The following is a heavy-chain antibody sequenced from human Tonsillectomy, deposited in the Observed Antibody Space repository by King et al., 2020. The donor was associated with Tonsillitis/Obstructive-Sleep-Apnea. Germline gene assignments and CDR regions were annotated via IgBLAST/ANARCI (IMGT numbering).Heavy chain of an antibody. D-gene: IGHD3-22*01. CDR1: GGXXSSGGYY. Sequence: QLQESGPGLVKPSQTLSLXCXVXGGXXSSGGYYWSWIRQHPGKGLEWIGYIYNSGSTYYNPTPKSRVTISVDTSKKQFSLKLSSVTSADTAVYYCARGVHDRSGYYVPVEYWGQGTLVTVSS. V-gene: IGHV4-31*03. CDR3: ARGVHDRSGYYVPVEY. J-gene: IGHJ4*02. CDR2: IYNSGST.